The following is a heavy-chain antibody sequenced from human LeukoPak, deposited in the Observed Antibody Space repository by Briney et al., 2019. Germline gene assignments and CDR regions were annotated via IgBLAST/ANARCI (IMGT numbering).Heavy chain of an antibody. Sequence: PGRSLRLSCAASGFTFDDYAMHWVRQAPGKGLEWVSGISWNSGPIGYADSVKGRFTISRDNAKNSLYLQMNSLRAEDTALYYRAKDVEMATSDAFDIWGQGTMVTVSS. D-gene: IGHD5-24*01. J-gene: IGHJ3*02. CDR2: ISWNSGPI. V-gene: IGHV3-9*01. CDR1: GFTFDDYA. CDR3: AKDVEMATSDAFDI.